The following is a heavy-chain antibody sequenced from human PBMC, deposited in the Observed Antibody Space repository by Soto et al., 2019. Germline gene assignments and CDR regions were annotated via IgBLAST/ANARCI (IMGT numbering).Heavy chain of an antibody. CDR3: TTRPEYYDFWSGPNYFDY. Sequence: GGSLRLSCAASGFTFSNAWMNWVRQAPGKGLEWVGRIKSKTDGGTTDYAAPVKGRFTISRDDSKNTLYLQMNSLKTEDTAVYYFTTRPEYYDFWSGPNYFDYWGQGTLVTVSS. D-gene: IGHD3-3*01. CDR2: IKSKTDGGTT. J-gene: IGHJ4*02. V-gene: IGHV3-15*07. CDR1: GFTFSNAW.